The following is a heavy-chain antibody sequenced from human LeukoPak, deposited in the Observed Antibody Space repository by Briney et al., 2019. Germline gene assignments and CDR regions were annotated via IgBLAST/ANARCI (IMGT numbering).Heavy chain of an antibody. Sequence: GGSLRLSCAASGFTFSSYAMSWVRQAPGKGLEWVSAISGSGGSTYYADSVKGRFTISRDNSKNTLYLQMNSLRAEDTAVYYCAKDVGDGSGWHRYYYYGMDVWGQGTTVTVSS. J-gene: IGHJ6*02. CDR3: AKDVGDGSGWHRYYYYGMDV. CDR2: ISGSGGST. CDR1: GFTFSSYA. D-gene: IGHD6-19*01. V-gene: IGHV3-23*01.